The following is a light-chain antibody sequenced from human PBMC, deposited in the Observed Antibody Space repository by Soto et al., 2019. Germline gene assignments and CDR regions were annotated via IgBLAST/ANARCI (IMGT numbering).Light chain of an antibody. CDR3: QQYDNWPPYT. V-gene: IGKV3-15*01. CDR1: QSVTRN. Sequence: ETVMTQSPVTLSVSPGETATLSCRASQSVTRNLAWYQQKPGQPPRLLIYGASTRATGIPARFSGSGSGTEFTLTITSLQSEDLAVYYCQQYDNWPPYTFGQGTKLEIK. CDR2: GAS. J-gene: IGKJ2*01.